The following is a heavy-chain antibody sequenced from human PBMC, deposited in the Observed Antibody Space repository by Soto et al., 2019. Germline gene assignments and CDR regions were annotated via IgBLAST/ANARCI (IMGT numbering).Heavy chain of an antibody. J-gene: IGHJ5*02. Sequence: PGESLKISCKGSGYSFTSYWIGWVRQMPGKGLEWMGIIYPGDSDTRYSPSFQGQVTIPADKSISTAYLQWSSLKASDTAMYYCARQRGYDSSGSPYSDPWGQGTLVTVS. CDR3: ARQRGYDSSGSPYSDP. CDR2: IYPGDSDT. CDR1: GYSFTSYW. V-gene: IGHV5-51*01. D-gene: IGHD3-22*01.